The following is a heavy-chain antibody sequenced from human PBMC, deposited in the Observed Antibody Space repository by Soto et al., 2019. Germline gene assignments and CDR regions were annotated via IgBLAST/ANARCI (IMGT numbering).Heavy chain of an antibody. CDR1: GDSISRNGYF. J-gene: IGHJ6*02. D-gene: IGHD3-10*01. Sequence: QVQLQESGPGLGKPSQTLSLTCSVSGDSISRNGYFWTWIRQHPGKGLEWIGYIYYDGRSYYTPSLKSRVIISVDTSKNQFSLNLTAVTAADTAVYYCARGTMLRGPGYYYAMDVWGQGTTVTVSS. CDR3: ARGTMLRGPGYYYAMDV. CDR2: IYYDGRS. V-gene: IGHV4-31*03.